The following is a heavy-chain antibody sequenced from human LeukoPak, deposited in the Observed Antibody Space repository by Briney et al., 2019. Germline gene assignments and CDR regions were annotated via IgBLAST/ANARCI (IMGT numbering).Heavy chain of an antibody. CDR3: AKGVYYYDSSAYYCTYYFDY. CDR1: GFPFSSYA. J-gene: IGHJ4*02. V-gene: IGHV3-23*01. Sequence: GGSLRLSCAASGFPFSSYAMSWVRQAPGKGLEWVSAISGSGGTTYFADSVKGRFTISRDNSKNTLYLQMNTLRAEDTAVYYCAKGVYYYDSSAYYCTYYFDYWGQGTLVTVSS. D-gene: IGHD3-22*01. CDR2: ISGSGGTT.